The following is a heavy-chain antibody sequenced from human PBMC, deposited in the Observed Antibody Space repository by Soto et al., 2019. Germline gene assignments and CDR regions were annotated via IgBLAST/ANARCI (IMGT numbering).Heavy chain of an antibody. Sequence: GGSLRLSCAASGFTFSSYAMHWVRQAPGKGLEWVAVVFYDGSNKYYADSVKGRFTISRDNSKNTLYLQMNSLRAEDTAVYYCARERRGAADYWGQGTLVTVSS. V-gene: IGHV3-30*14. J-gene: IGHJ4*02. CDR2: VFYDGSNK. CDR3: ARERRGAADY. CDR1: GFTFSSYA. D-gene: IGHD3-10*01.